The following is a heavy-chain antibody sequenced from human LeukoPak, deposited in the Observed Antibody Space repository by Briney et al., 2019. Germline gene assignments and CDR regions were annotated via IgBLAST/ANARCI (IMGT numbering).Heavy chain of an antibody. CDR3: AKGSGVMVRGAAFDY. J-gene: IGHJ4*02. V-gene: IGHV1-24*01. D-gene: IGHD3-10*01. Sequence: ASVKVSCKVSGYTLTGLSMHWVRQAPGKGLEWMGGFDPEDGETIYAQKFQGRVTMTEDTSTDTAYMELSSLRSEDTAVYYCAKGSGVMVRGAAFDYWGQGTLVTVSS. CDR1: GYTLTGLS. CDR2: FDPEDGET.